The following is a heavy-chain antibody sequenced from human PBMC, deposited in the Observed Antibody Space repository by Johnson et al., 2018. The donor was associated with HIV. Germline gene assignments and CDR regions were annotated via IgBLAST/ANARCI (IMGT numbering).Heavy chain of an antibody. V-gene: IGHV3-7*05. J-gene: IGHJ3*02. D-gene: IGHD5-24*01. CDR3: ARRSGYAFDI. Sequence: VQLIESGGDLVQPGGSLRLSCVASGFPFSQYWMSWVRQAPGKGLEWLANIKEDGSEKYYVDSVKGRFTISRDNAKNSVYLQMKSLRAEDTAVYYCARRSGYAFDIWGQGTMVTVSS. CDR1: GFPFSQYW. CDR2: IKEDGSEK.